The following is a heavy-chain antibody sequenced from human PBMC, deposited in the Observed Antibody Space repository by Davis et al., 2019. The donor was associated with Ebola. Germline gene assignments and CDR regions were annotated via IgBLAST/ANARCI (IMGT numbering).Heavy chain of an antibody. J-gene: IGHJ2*01. D-gene: IGHD6-19*01. V-gene: IGHV3-23*01. Sequence: GESLKISCAASGFTFSSYAMSWVRQAPGKGLEWVSAISGSGGSTYYADSVKGRFTISRDNSKNTLYLQMNSLRAEDTAVYYCAKLRPVIAVAETGWYFDLWGRGTLVTVSS. CDR1: GFTFSSYA. CDR2: ISGSGGST. CDR3: AKLRPVIAVAETGWYFDL.